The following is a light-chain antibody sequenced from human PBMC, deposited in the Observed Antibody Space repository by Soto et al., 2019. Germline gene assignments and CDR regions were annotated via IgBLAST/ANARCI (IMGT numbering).Light chain of an antibody. V-gene: IGLV1-44*01. CDR1: SSNIGSNT. Sequence: QSVLTQPPSASGTAGQRVTISCSGSSSNIGSNTVNWYQQFPGTAPKLLIYSSILRPSGVPDRFSGSKSGTSASLAISGLQSGDEADYYCTAWDDSLNGVLFGGGTKLTVL. CDR2: SSI. CDR3: TAWDDSLNGVL. J-gene: IGLJ2*01.